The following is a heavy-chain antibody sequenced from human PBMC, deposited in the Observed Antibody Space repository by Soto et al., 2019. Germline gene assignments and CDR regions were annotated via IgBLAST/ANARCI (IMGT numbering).Heavy chain of an antibody. V-gene: IGHV5-51*01. Sequence: PGESLKISCKGSGYSFTSYWIGWVRQMPGKGLEWMGIIYPGDSDTRYSPSFQGQVTVSADKSISTAYLQWSSLKASDTAMYYCARRFGGVSVRADAFDIWGQGTMVTVSS. CDR2: IYPGDSDT. CDR3: ARRFGGVSVRADAFDI. D-gene: IGHD3-16*02. J-gene: IGHJ3*02. CDR1: GYSFTSYW.